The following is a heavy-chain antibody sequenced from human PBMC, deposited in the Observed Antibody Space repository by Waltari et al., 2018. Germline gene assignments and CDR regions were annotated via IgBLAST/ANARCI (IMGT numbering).Heavy chain of an antibody. J-gene: IGHJ6*02. CDR3: VRLEDCSGPGGNCYSGDSFALDV. Sequence: QVRLQQWGAGLLQPSETLSLTCAVYGGSFSGYYWGWIRQPPGKGREWIGGINHGGNTNSNPSLRGRIAMSVDTSKNQFSLILKSLTAADTAVYYFVRLEDCSGPGGNCYSGDSFALDVWGQGTTVTVSS. CDR1: GGSFSGYY. V-gene: IGHV4-34*02. CDR2: INHGGNT. D-gene: IGHD2-15*01.